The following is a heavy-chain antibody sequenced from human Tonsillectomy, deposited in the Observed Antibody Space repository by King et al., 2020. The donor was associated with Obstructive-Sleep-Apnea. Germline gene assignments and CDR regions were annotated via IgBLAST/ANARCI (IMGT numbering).Heavy chain of an antibody. D-gene: IGHD3-3*01. V-gene: IGHV3-23*04. CDR3: AKDEMEWGHYPEYFHH. CDR2: ISGSGGRT. Sequence: VQLVESGGGLVQPGGSLRLSCAASEFTFSSYAMSWVRQAPGKGREWVSSISGSGGRTYYADSVKGRFTISRDNSKNTLYLQMNSLRAEDTAVYYCAKDEMEWGHYPEYFHHWGQGTLVTVSS. J-gene: IGHJ1*01. CDR1: EFTFSSYA.